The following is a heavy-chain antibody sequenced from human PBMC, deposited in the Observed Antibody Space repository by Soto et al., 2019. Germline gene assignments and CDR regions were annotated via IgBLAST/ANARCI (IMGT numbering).Heavy chain of an antibody. CDR1: GGTFRTAA. V-gene: IGHV1-69*12. D-gene: IGHD2-21*02. J-gene: IGHJ6*02. Sequence: QVQLEQSGAEVKKPGSSVKVSCKASGGTFRTAAVSWVRQAPGQGLEWMGGIMPVFRTPDYAQKFHGRVTITADESTSTAYMELSGLRSADTAVYYCARYKDRPQLDCNYYYFFCVWGHGSMITVSS. CDR2: IMPVFRTP. CDR3: ARYKDRPQLDCNYYYFFCV.